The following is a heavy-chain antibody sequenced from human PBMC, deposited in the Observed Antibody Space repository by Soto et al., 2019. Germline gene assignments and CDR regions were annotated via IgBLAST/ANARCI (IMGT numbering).Heavy chain of an antibody. D-gene: IGHD6-19*01. V-gene: IGHV3-23*01. Sequence: GGSVRLSCAASGFTFSSFALSWVRQAPRRGLEWVSSISASGGSTYCADSVKGRFTISRDNSKNTLYLQMNSLRAEDTAVYYCAKAVYSSGWYPVVGFYYYYGMDVWGQGTTVTVPS. CDR2: ISASGGST. J-gene: IGHJ6*02. CDR3: AKAVYSSGWYPVVGFYYYYGMDV. CDR1: GFTFSSFA.